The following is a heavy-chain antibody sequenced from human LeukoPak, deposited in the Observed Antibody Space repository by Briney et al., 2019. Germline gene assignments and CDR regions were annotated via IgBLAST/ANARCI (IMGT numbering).Heavy chain of an antibody. V-gene: IGHV3-30*04. CDR2: ISYDGSNK. J-gene: IGHJ4*02. D-gene: IGHD5-18*01. Sequence: PGRSLRLSCAASGFTFSSYAMHWVRQAPGKGLEWVAVISYDGSNKYYADSVKGRFTISRDNSKNTLYLQMNSLRAEDTAVYYCARHDRTQLWLLLDYWGQGTLVTVSS. CDR3: ARHDRTQLWLLLDY. CDR1: GFTFSSYA.